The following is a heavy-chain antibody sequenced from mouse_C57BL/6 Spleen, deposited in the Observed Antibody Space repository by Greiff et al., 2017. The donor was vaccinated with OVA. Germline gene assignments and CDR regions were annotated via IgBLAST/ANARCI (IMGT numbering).Heavy chain of an antibody. J-gene: IGHJ4*01. CDR1: GFSLTSYG. Sequence: VKLVESGPGLVAPSQSLSITCTVSGFSLTSYGVDWVRQPPGKGLEWLGVIWGGGSTNYNSALMSRLSISKDNSKSQVFLKMNSLRTDDTAMYYCAKRRSGNYEDAMDYWGQGTSVTVSS. CDR3: AKRRSGNYEDAMDY. D-gene: IGHD2-1*01. CDR2: IWGGGST. V-gene: IGHV2-9*01.